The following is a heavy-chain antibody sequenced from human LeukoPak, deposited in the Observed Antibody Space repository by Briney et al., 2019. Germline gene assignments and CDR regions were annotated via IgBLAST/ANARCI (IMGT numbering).Heavy chain of an antibody. CDR3: ARGEYGGYALVLWYFDL. V-gene: IGHV3-21*01. CDR1: GFTFSSYS. CDR2: ISSSSSYI. J-gene: IGHJ2*01. Sequence: GGSLRLSCAASGFTFSSYSMNWVRQAPGKGLEWVSSISSSSSYIYYADSVKGRFTISRDNAKNSLYLQMNSLRAEDTAVYYCARGEYGGYALVLWYFDLWGRGTLVTVSS. D-gene: IGHD4-17*01.